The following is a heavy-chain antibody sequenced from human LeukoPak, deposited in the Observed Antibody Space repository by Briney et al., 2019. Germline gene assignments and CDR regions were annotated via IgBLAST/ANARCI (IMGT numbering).Heavy chain of an antibody. Sequence: NPSETLSLTCTVSGGSISSYYWTWIRQPPGKGLEWIGYIYYSGITNYNPSLKSRVTISVDTSKNQFSLKLSSVTAADTAVYYCARVQYDFWSGSKNYYFDYWGQGTLVTVSS. J-gene: IGHJ4*02. D-gene: IGHD3-3*01. CDR1: GGSISSYY. V-gene: IGHV4-59*08. CDR2: IYYSGIT. CDR3: ARVQYDFWSGSKNYYFDY.